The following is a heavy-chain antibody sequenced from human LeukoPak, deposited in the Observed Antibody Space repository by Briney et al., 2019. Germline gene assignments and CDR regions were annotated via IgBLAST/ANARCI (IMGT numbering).Heavy chain of an antibody. CDR2: INPNSGGT. J-gene: IGHJ6*03. D-gene: IGHD2-21*01. Sequence: ASVKVSCKASGYTFTGYYMHWVRQAPGQGLEWMGWINPNSGGTNYAQKFQGRVTITRNTSISTAYMELSSLRSEDTAVYYCARGPPYCGGDCYVDVWGKGTTVTVSS. V-gene: IGHV1-2*02. CDR1: GYTFTGYY. CDR3: ARGPPYCGGDCYVDV.